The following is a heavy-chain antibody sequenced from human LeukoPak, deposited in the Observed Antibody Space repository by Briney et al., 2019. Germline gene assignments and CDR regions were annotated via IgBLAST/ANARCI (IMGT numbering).Heavy chain of an antibody. J-gene: IGHJ4*02. CDR1: GGSISSGSYY. D-gene: IGHD3-3*01. CDR2: IYTSGST. V-gene: IGHV4-61*02. Sequence: SQTLSLTCTVSGGSISSGSYYWSWIRQPAGKGLEWIGRIYTSGSTNYNPSLKSRVTISVDTSKNQFSLKLSSVTAADTAVYYCARDSDFWSSYPHYFDYWGQGTLVTVSS. CDR3: ARDSDFWSSYPHYFDY.